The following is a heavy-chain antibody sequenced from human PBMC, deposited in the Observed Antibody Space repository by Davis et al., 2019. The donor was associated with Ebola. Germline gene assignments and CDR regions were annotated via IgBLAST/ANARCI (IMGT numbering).Heavy chain of an antibody. D-gene: IGHD2-2*01. CDR2: ISYSGST. V-gene: IGHV4-30-4*01. CDR1: GGSISSGDYY. J-gene: IGHJ6*03. CDR3: ARGVVTALLYYYYMDV. Sequence: SETLSLTCTVSGGSISSGDYYWSWIRQPPGKGLDWIGYISYSGSTYYNPSLKSRVTISVDTSKNQFSLKLSSVTAADTAVYYCARGVVTALLYYYYMDVWGKGTTVTVSS.